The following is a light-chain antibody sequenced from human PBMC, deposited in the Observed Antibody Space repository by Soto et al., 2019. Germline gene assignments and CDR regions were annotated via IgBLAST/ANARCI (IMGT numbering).Light chain of an antibody. CDR2: EVT. J-gene: IGLJ2*01. CDR1: ISDVGGYNH. Sequence: QSALTQPPSASGSPGQSVTISCAGPISDVGGYNHVSWYQQHPGKAPKLLIYEVTKRPSGVPARFSGSKSGNTASLTVSGLQGDDEADYYCSSYAGTNNVIFGGGTKLTVL. V-gene: IGLV2-8*01. CDR3: SSYAGTNNVI.